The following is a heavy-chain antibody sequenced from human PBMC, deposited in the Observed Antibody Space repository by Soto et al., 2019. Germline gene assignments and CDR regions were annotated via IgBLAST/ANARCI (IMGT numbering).Heavy chain of an antibody. CDR2: IYYSGST. Sequence: SETLSLTCTVSGGSISSYYWSWIRQPPGKGLEWIGYIYYSGSTNYNPSLKSRVTISVDTSKNQFSLKLSSVTAADTAVYYCARERVVPAATGDYYYGMDVWGQGTTVTVSS. CDR1: GGSISSYY. V-gene: IGHV4-59*01. J-gene: IGHJ6*02. CDR3: ARERVVPAATGDYYYGMDV. D-gene: IGHD2-2*01.